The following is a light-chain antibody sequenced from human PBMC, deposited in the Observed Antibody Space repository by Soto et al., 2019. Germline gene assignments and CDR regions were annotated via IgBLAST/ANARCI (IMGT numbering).Light chain of an antibody. CDR1: QGINKW. J-gene: IGKJ1*01. V-gene: IGKV1-12*01. CDR3: QQGWT. CDR2: SAS. Sequence: DIQMNHAPSCVCVSVCDSGTITCRASQGINKWLAWYQQKPGTAPKLLIYSASSLQSGVPSRFSGSGSGTEFTLTISSLQPDDFATYYCQQGWTFGQGTKVDI.